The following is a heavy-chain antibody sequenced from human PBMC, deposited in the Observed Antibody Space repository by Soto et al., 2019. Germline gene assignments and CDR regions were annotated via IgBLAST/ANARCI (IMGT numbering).Heavy chain of an antibody. J-gene: IGHJ4*02. V-gene: IGHV3-23*01. CDR3: AKSLRYSIGPGGY. CDR2: ISGSGGST. D-gene: IGHD6-19*01. CDR1: GFTFTSYT. Sequence: GGSLRLSCAASGFTFTSYTMNWVRQAPGKGLEWVSGISGSGGSTYYADSVKGRFTISRDNSKNTLYLQMNSLRAEDTAVYYCAKSLRYSIGPGGYWGQGTLVTVSS.